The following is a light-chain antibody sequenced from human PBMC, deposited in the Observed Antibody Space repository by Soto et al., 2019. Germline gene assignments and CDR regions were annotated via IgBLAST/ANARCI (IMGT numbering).Light chain of an antibody. Sequence: EIVMTQSPVTLSVSPGERATLSCRASQSVSSNLAWYQQKPGQAPSLLIYDASNRATGIPARFSGSGSGTDFTLTISSLEPEDFAVYYCQQRSNWITFGQGTRLEIK. CDR2: DAS. J-gene: IGKJ5*01. CDR1: QSVSSN. CDR3: QQRSNWIT. V-gene: IGKV3-11*01.